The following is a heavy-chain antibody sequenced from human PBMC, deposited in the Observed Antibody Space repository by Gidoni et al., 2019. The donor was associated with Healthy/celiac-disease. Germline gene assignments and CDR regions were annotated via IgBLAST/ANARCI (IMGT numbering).Heavy chain of an antibody. J-gene: IGHJ6*02. Sequence: QVQLQESGPGLVKPSATLSLTCTVSGGSISSYYWSWIRQPPGKGLEWIGYIYYSGSTNYNPSLKSRVTISVDTSKNQFSLKLSSVTAADTAVYYCARGGSYGPYYYYYYGMDVWGQGTTVTVSS. V-gene: IGHV4-59*01. D-gene: IGHD5-18*01. CDR3: ARGGSYGPYYYYYYGMDV. CDR1: GGSISSYY. CDR2: IYYSGST.